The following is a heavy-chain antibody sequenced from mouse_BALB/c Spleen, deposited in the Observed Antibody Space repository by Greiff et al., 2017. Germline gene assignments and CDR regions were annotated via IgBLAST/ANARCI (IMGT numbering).Heavy chain of an antibody. CDR2: ISSGGSYT. V-gene: IGHV5-6-4*01. CDR3: TREQYGKDWYFDV. CDR1: GFTFSSYT. Sequence: EVKLMESGGGLVKPGGSLKLSCAASGFTFSSYTMSWVRQTPEKRLEWVATISSGGSYTYYPDSVKGRFTISRDNAKNTLYLQMSSLKSEDTAMYYCTREQYGKDWYFDVWGAGTTVTVSS. D-gene: IGHD2-10*02. J-gene: IGHJ1*01.